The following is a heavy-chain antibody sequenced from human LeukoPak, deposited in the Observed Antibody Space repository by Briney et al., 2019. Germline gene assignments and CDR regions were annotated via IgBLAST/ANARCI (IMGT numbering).Heavy chain of an antibody. CDR3: ARAPSGTTGPYYYYYYMDV. D-gene: IGHD1-1*01. V-gene: IGHV3-11*04. J-gene: IGHJ6*03. Sequence: GGALRLSCAGSGFTFSDYYMSWIRQAPGKGLGGVSYISSSCSTIYYADSVKGRFTISRDNAKNSLYLQMNSLRAEDTAVYYCARAPSGTTGPYYYYYYMDVWGKGTTVTVSS. CDR2: ISSSCSTI. CDR1: GFTFSDYY.